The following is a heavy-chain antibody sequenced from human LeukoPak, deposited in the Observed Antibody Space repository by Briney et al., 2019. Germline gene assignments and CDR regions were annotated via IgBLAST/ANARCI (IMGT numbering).Heavy chain of an antibody. J-gene: IGHJ4*02. Sequence: GGSLRLSCAASGFTFSSYAMSWIRQAPGKGLEWVSYISSSGSAIYYADSVKGRFTISRDNAKNSLYLQMNSLRAEDTAVYYCASVYRSLYYFDYWGQGTLVTVSS. D-gene: IGHD3-16*02. CDR3: ASVYRSLYYFDY. CDR1: GFTFSSYA. CDR2: ISSSGSAI. V-gene: IGHV3-11*01.